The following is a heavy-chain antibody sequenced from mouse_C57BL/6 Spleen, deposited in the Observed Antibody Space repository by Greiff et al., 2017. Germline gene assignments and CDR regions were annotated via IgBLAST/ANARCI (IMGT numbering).Heavy chain of an antibody. CDR2: IDPNSGGT. Sequence: QVQLKQPGAELVKPGASVKLSCKASGYTFTSYWMHWVKQRPGRGLEWIGRIDPNSGGTKYNEKFKSKATLTVDKPSSTAYMQLSSLTSEDSAVYYCARGGDDGYYAWFAYWGQGTLVTVSA. J-gene: IGHJ3*01. CDR1: GYTFTSYW. V-gene: IGHV1-72*01. CDR3: ARGGDDGYYAWFAY. D-gene: IGHD2-3*01.